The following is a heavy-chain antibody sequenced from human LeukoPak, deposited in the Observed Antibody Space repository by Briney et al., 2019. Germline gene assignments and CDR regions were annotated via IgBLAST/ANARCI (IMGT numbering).Heavy chain of an antibody. CDR2: ISSSGSTI. V-gene: IGHV3-48*03. Sequence: GGSLRLSCAASGFTFSSYEMNWVRQAPGKGLEWVSYISSSGSTIYYADSVKGRFTISRDNAKNSLYLQMNSLRAEDTAVYYCEELGITMIGGVWGKGTTVTISP. CDR3: EELGITMIGGV. CDR1: GFTFSSYE. D-gene: IGHD3-10*02. J-gene: IGHJ6*04.